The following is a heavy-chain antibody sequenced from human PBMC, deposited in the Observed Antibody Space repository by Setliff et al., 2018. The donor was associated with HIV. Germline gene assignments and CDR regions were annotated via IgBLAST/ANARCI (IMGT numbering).Heavy chain of an antibody. D-gene: IGHD5-12*01. Sequence: TLSLTCAVSVGSISSTNWWTWVRQHPGKGLEWIGEIYHSGTTKYNPSLESRVIISIDKSKKHFSLRLSYVTAADTAVYYCARGGNSRAAWFDSWGQGTLVTVSS. V-gene: IGHV4-4*02. J-gene: IGHJ5*01. CDR3: ARGGNSRAAWFDS. CDR1: VGSISSTNW. CDR2: IYHSGTT.